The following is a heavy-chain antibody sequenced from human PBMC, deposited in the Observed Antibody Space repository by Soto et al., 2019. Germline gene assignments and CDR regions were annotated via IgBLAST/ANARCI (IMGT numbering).Heavy chain of an antibody. J-gene: IGHJ6*02. D-gene: IGHD2-21*02. CDR2: INHSGST. CDR3: ARRRACGFDCYYYYYDVMDV. V-gene: IGHV4-34*01. Sequence: PSETLSLTCAVYGGSFSGYYWSWIRQPPGKGLEWIGEINHSGSTNYNPSLKSRVTISVDTSKNQFSLKLSSVTAADTAVYYCARRRACGFDCYYYYYDVMDVWGQGTTVTVSS. CDR1: GGSFSGYY.